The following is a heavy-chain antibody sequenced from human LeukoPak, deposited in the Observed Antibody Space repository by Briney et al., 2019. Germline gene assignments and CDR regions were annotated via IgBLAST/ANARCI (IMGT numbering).Heavy chain of an antibody. J-gene: IGHJ4*02. Sequence: ASVKVSCKASGYTFTGYYMHWVRQAPGQGLEWMGWINPNSGGTNYAQKFQGWVTMTRDTSISTAYMELSRLRSDDTAVYYCARGHYGFVVGATDFDYWGQGTLVTVSS. D-gene: IGHD1-26*01. CDR3: ARGHYGFVVGATDFDY. CDR2: INPNSGGT. V-gene: IGHV1-2*04. CDR1: GYTFTGYY.